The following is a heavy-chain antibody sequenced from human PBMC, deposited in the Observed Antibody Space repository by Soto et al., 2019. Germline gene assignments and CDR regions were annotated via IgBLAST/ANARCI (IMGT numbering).Heavy chain of an antibody. CDR1: GFTFSSHW. V-gene: IGHV3-74*01. CDR2: IESDGSST. D-gene: IGHD2-21*01. Sequence: GGSVRLSCAASGFTFSSHWMHWIRQAPGKGLVWVSRIESDGSSTNYADSVKGRFTVSRDNAKNTLYLQMNSLRAEDTAVYYCARDRADPIGDYHPLFDSWGLGTLVTVSS. CDR3: ARDRADPIGDYHPLFDS. J-gene: IGHJ4*02.